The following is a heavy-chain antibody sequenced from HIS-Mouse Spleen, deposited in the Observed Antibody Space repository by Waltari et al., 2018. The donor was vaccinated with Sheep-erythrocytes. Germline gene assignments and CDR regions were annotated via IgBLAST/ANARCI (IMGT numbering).Heavy chain of an antibody. D-gene: IGHD3-22*01. Sequence: QLQLQESGPGLVKPSETLSLTCTVSGGSISSSSYYWGWIRQPQGKGLEWIGSIYSSGSTSYNPSLKSGVSISVDTSKNQFSLMLRSGTDADTAVYYCASTDPYDRGGYAYWGQGTLVTVSS. J-gene: IGHJ4*02. CDR2: IYSSGST. V-gene: IGHV4-39*07. CDR3: ASTDPYDRGGYAY. CDR1: GGSISSSSYY.